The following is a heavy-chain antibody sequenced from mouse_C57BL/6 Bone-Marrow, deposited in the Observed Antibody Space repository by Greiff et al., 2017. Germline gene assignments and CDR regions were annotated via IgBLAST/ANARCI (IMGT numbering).Heavy chain of an antibody. Sequence: VQLKQSGPELVKPGASVKISCKASGYTFTDYYMNWVKQSHGKSLEWIGDINPNNGGTSYNQKFKGKATLTVDKSSSTAYMELRSLTSEDSAVYYCARRDYGSSYSAWFAYWGQGTLVTVSA. CDR3: ARRDYGSSYSAWFAY. CDR2: INPNNGGT. J-gene: IGHJ3*01. V-gene: IGHV1-26*01. D-gene: IGHD1-1*01. CDR1: GYTFTDYY.